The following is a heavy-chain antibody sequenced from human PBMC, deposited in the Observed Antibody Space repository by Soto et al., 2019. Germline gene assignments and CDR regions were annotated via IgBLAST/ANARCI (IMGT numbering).Heavy chain of an antibody. CDR2: INHSGST. Sequence: SETQSVTCAVYGGSFSGYYLSWIRQHPGKGLEWIGEINHSGSTNYNPSLKSRVTISVDTSKNQFSLKLSSVTAADTAVYYCARGWVVAAKYYFDYWGQGTLVTVSS. J-gene: IGHJ4*02. V-gene: IGHV4-34*01. D-gene: IGHD2-15*01. CDR3: ARGWVVAAKYYFDY. CDR1: GGSFSGYY.